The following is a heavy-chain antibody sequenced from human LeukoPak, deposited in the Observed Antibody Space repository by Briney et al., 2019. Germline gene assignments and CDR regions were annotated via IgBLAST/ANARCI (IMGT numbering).Heavy chain of an antibody. D-gene: IGHD5-18*01. CDR1: GFTFSSYS. CDR2: ISSSSSYI. CDR3: ARGETAVVPLGGY. J-gene: IGHJ4*02. V-gene: IGHV3-21*01. Sequence: GGSLRLSCAASGFTFSSYSMNWVRQAPGKGLEWVSSISSSSSYIYYADSVKGRFTISRDNAKNSLYLQMNSLRAEDTAVYYCARGETAVVPLGGYWGQGTLVTVSS.